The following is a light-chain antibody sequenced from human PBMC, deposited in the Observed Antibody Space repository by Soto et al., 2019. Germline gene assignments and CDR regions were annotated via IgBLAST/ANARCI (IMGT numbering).Light chain of an antibody. CDR2: AVS. V-gene: IGKV1D-16*01. CDR1: QGISSA. Sequence: DIQVTQSPSSLSASVGDRVSITCRASQGISSAVAWYQQKSDKAPKSLIYAVSTLHSGVPSRFSGSGSGTDFTLTISNLQPEDFATYYCQQYYRYPITFGQVTRLDIK. J-gene: IGKJ5*01. CDR3: QQYYRYPIT.